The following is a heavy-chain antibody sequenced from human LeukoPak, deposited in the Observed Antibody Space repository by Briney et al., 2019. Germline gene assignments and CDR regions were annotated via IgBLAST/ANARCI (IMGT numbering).Heavy chain of an antibody. V-gene: IGHV3-7*01. CDR3: ARGRGLKSEFDH. J-gene: IGHJ4*02. Sequence: GSLRLSCAASGFTFSSYGMHWVRQAPGKGLEWVATICQDGNGRDFVDSVKGRFTISRDNAKNSLYLEMNSLRVDDTAVYYCARGRGLKSEFDHGGQGTLVTVSS. D-gene: IGHD5-24*01. CDR1: GFTFSSYG. CDR2: ICQDGNGR.